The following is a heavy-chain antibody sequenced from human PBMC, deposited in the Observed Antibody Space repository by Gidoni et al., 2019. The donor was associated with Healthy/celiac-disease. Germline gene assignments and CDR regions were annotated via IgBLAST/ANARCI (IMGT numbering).Heavy chain of an antibody. D-gene: IGHD4-17*01. J-gene: IGHJ4*02. Sequence: QLQLQESGPGLVKPSETLSLTCTVSGGSISSSSYYWGWIRQPPGKGLEWIGSIYYSGSTYYNPSLKSRVTISVDTSKNQFSLKLSSVTAADTAVYYCARAPVTTYSLTPPDYWGQGTLVTVSS. CDR3: ARAPVTTYSLTPPDY. CDR2: IYYSGST. CDR1: GGSISSSSYY. V-gene: IGHV4-39*01.